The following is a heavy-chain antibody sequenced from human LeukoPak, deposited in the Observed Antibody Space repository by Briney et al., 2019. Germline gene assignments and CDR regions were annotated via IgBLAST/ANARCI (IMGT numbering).Heavy chain of an antibody. CDR1: GFTFSSYW. V-gene: IGHV3-74*01. J-gene: IGHJ4*02. CDR3: ARFLGYCSSTSCYKSGSHY. D-gene: IGHD2-2*02. CDR2: INSDGSST. Sequence: PGGSLGLSCAASGFTFSSYWMHWVRQAPGKGLVWVSRINSDGSSTSYADSVKGRFTISRDNAKNTLYLQMNSLRAEDTAVYYCARFLGYCSSTSCYKSGSHYWRQGTLVTVSA.